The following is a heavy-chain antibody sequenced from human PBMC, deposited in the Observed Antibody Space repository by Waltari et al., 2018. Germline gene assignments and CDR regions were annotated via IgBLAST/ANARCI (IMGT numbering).Heavy chain of an antibody. CDR3: ARHWKRNGYRFDP. CDR1: GGSINRSNYY. V-gene: IGHV4-39*01. Sequence: QLLLQESGPGLVTPSETLSLTCTVSGGSINRSNYYWGWVRQSPGKGLEWIASIYYSGRAYYIPTLESRLTISGDTSKKQVSLRLYSVTAADTAVFYWARHWKRNGYRFDPWGQGTRVTVSS. D-gene: IGHD5-12*01. J-gene: IGHJ5*02. CDR2: IYYSGRA.